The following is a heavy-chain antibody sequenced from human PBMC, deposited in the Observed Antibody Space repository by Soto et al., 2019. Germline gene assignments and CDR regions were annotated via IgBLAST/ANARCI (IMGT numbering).Heavy chain of an antibody. V-gene: IGHV3-30-3*01. CDR3: ARVEWQFSSGFSTIDL. CDR1: GFTFSYYA. CDR2: ISNDAGKQ. J-gene: IGHJ5*02. D-gene: IGHD3-3*01. Sequence: GGSLRLSCAASGFTFSYYAMHWVRQAPGKGLEWVSLISNDAGKQYYADSVKGRFTISGDNSRNKMDLQMNSVRGDDTAVYYCARVEWQFSSGFSTIDLWGQGTLVTVSS.